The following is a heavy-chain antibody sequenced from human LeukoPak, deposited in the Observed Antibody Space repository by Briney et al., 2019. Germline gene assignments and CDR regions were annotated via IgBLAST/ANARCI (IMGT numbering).Heavy chain of an antibody. V-gene: IGHV1-2*02. Sequence: ASVKVSCKASGYTFTGYYMHWVRQAPGQGLEWMGWINPNSGGTKYAQNFQGRVTMTRDTSISTVYMELSSLTSDDTAVYYCARESRMVRGVIITGWFDPWGQGTLVTVSS. D-gene: IGHD3-10*01. CDR3: ARESRMVRGVIITGWFDP. J-gene: IGHJ5*02. CDR1: GYTFTGYY. CDR2: INPNSGGT.